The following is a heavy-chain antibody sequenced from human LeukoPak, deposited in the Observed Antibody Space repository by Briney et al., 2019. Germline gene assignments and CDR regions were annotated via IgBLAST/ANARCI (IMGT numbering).Heavy chain of an antibody. D-gene: IGHD5-24*01. CDR1: GYTFTSYG. V-gene: IGHV1-18*01. Sequence: ASVKVSCKASGYTFTSYGISWVRQAPGQGLEWMEWISAYNGNTNYAQKLQGRVTMTTDTSTSTAYMELRSLRSDDTAVYYCARVREMATIVWFDPWGQGTLVTVSS. CDR2: ISAYNGNT. CDR3: ARVREMATIVWFDP. J-gene: IGHJ5*02.